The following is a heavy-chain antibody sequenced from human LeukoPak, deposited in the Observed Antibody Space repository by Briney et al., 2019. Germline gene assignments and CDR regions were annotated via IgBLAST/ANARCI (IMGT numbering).Heavy chain of an antibody. CDR2: IYYSEST. CDR3: AREHCSGGSCYSIYYYYYMDV. J-gene: IGHJ6*03. D-gene: IGHD2-15*01. CDR1: GGSISSYY. Sequence: PSETLSLTCTVSGGSISSYYWSWIRQPPGKGLEWIGYIYYSESTYYNPSLKSRVTISVDTSKNQFSLKLSSVTAADTAVYYCAREHCSGGSCYSIYYYYYMDVWGKGTTVTVSS. V-gene: IGHV4-59*12.